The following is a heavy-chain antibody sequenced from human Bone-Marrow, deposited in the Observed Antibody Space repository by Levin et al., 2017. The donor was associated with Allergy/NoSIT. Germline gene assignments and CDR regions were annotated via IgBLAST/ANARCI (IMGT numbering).Heavy chain of an antibody. V-gene: IGHV3-30*18. D-gene: IGHD6-13*01. CDR2: ISHDGRNI. Sequence: GGSLRLSCAASGFSFSSFGMHWVRQAPGKGLEWVAVISHDGRNIYYADSVKGRFTISRDNSKNTMYLQMNSVRAEDTAVFYCAKGESSSSWYFVDYWGQGTLVTVSS. J-gene: IGHJ4*02. CDR3: AKGESSSSWYFVDY. CDR1: GFSFSSFG.